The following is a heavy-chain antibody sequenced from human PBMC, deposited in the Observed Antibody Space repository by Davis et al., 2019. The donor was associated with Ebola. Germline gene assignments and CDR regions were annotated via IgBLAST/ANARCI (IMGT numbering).Heavy chain of an antibody. J-gene: IGHJ4*02. V-gene: IGHV3-23*01. D-gene: IGHD3-3*01. CDR2: ISGSGGST. CDR1: GFTFNSYA. Sequence: GESLKISCAASGFTFNSYAMNWVRQAPGKGLEWVSAISGSGGSTYYADSVKGRFTISRDNSENTLYLQMNSLTADDTAVYYCARAVFHEVLDYWGQGTPVTVSS. CDR3: ARAVFHEVLDY.